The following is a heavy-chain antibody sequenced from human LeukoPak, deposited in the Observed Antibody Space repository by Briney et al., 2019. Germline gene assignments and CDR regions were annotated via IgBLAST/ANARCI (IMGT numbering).Heavy chain of an antibody. CDR1: GYSISSGYY. Sequence: PSETLSLTCTVSGYSISSGYYWGWIRQPPGKGLEWIGSIYHSGSTYYNPSLKSRVTISVDTSKNQFSLKLSSVTAADTAVYYCASDQADSSSWYHHFGWGQGTLVTVSS. V-gene: IGHV4-38-2*02. D-gene: IGHD6-13*01. CDR3: ASDQADSSSWYHHFG. CDR2: IYHSGST. J-gene: IGHJ4*02.